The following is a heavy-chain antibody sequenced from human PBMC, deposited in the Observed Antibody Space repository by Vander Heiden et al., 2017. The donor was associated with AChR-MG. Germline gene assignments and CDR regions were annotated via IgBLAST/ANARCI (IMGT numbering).Heavy chain of an antibody. CDR3: AKDAGVLRYFDWLPDFDY. J-gene: IGHJ4*02. D-gene: IGHD3-9*01. Sequence: QVQLVESGGGVVRPGRSLSPSCAPPGSPFGTYGMHWVRQAPGKGLEWVAVISYDGSNKYYADSVKGRFTISRDNSKNTLYLQMNSLRAEDTAVYYCAKDAGVLRYFDWLPDFDYWGQGTLVTVSS. V-gene: IGHV3-30*18. CDR2: ISYDGSNK. CDR1: GSPFGTYG.